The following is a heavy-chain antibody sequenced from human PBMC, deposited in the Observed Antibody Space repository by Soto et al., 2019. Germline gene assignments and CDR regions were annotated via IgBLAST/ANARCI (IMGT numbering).Heavy chain of an antibody. CDR3: STGSPFSGSVFDY. J-gene: IGHJ4*02. Sequence: EVQLVESGGGLVKPGGSLRLSCAASGFSFRTTWMAWVRQAPGKGLEWVSRIKSKSAGETTDYADPVKGRFTISRDDSKDTLYLHMDSLETGDTAVYYCSTGSPFSGSVFDYWGQGTLVTVSS. CDR2: IKSKSAGETT. CDR1: GFSFRTTW. D-gene: IGHD1-26*01. V-gene: IGHV3-15*05.